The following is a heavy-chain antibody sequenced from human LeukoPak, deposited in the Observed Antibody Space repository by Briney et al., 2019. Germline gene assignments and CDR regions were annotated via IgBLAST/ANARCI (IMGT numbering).Heavy chain of an antibody. CDR3: ARDGATDMATRGAFDV. V-gene: IGHV4-39*07. CDR1: GASISGSGYY. J-gene: IGHJ3*01. CDR2: IYPSGST. Sequence: SETLSLTCTVSGASISGSGYYWGWIRQPPGKGLEWIGRIYPSGSTTYNPSLESRVTISRHTSKNQFSLKLSSATAADTAVYYCARDGATDMATRGAFDVWGQGTMVTASS. D-gene: IGHD5-18*01.